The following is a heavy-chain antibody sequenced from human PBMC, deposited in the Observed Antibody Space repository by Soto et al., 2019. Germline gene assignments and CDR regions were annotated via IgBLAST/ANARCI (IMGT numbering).Heavy chain of an antibody. D-gene: IGHD4-17*01. J-gene: IGHJ5*02. CDR3: ARIYGGNPKGGWFDP. CDR1: GGTFSSYA. CDR2: IIPIFGTA. Sequence: QVQLVQSGAEVKKTGSSVKVSCKASGGTFSSYAISWVRQAPGQGLEWMGGIIPIFGTANYAQKFQGRVTITADESTSTAYMELSSLRCEDTAVYYGARIYGGNPKGGWFDPWGQGTLVTVSS. V-gene: IGHV1-69*12.